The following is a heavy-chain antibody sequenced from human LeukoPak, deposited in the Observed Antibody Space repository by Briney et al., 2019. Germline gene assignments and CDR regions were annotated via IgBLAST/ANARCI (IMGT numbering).Heavy chain of an antibody. Sequence: SETLSLTCTVSGGSISSYYWSWIRQPPGKGLEWIGYIYYSGSTNYNPSLKSRVTISVDTSKNQFSLKLSSVTAADTAVYYCVGGSGVHHYYYYYGMDVWGQGTTVTVSS. V-gene: IGHV4-59*08. CDR1: GGSISSYY. CDR2: IYYSGST. D-gene: IGHD3-16*01. J-gene: IGHJ6*02. CDR3: VGGSGVHHYYYYYGMDV.